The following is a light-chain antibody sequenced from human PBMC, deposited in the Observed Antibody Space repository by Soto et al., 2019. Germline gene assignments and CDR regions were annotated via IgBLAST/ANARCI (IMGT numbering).Light chain of an antibody. CDR2: EVS. CDR1: SREVGSYNL. J-gene: IGLJ2*01. V-gene: IGLV2-23*02. CDR3: CSYAGSSMV. Sequence: QSAPTQPASVSGSPGQSITITCTRTSREVGSYNLVSWYQQHPGKAPKLMIYEVSKGPLGVSNRFSGSKSGNTASLTSSGLQAEDEADYYGCSYAGSSMVFGGGTKLTVL.